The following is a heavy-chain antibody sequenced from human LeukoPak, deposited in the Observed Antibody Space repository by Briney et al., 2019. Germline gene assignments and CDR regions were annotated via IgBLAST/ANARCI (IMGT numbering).Heavy chain of an antibody. Sequence: ASVKVSCKASGYTFTGYYMHWVRQAPGQGLEWMGWINPNSGGTNYAQKFQGRVTMTRDTSISTAYMELSRLGSDDTAVYYCARDESAGLRLFWFDPWGQGTLVTVSS. J-gene: IGHJ5*02. CDR3: ARDESAGLRLFWFDP. D-gene: IGHD3-16*01. CDR1: GYTFTGYY. CDR2: INPNSGGT. V-gene: IGHV1-2*02.